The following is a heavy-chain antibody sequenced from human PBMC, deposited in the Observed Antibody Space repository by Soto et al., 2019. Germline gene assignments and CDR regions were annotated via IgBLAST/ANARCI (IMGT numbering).Heavy chain of an antibody. V-gene: IGHV3-30*03. CDR3: ARSGYSYGYDFDY. CDR2: ISYDGRNK. CDR1: GFTFSSYG. Sequence: QVQLVESGGGVVQPGRSLRLSCAASGFTFSSYGMHWVRQAPGKGLEWVVVISYDGRNKYYADSVKGRFTISRDKAKNTLYLQMNSLRAEDTAVYYCARSGYSYGYDFDYWGQGTLVTVSS. J-gene: IGHJ4*02. D-gene: IGHD5-18*01.